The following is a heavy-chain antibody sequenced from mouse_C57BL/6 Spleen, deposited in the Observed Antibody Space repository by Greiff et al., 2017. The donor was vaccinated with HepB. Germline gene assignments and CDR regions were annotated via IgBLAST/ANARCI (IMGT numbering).Heavy chain of an antibody. CDR3: ARDNEYDEGYYAMDY. Sequence: EVKLVESGGGLVKPGGSLKLSCAASGFTFSSYAMSWVRQTPEKTLEWVATISDGGSYTYYPDNVKGRFTISRDNAKNNLYLQMSHLKSEDTAMYYCARDNEYDEGYYAMDYWGQGTSVTLSS. CDR2: ISDGGSYT. V-gene: IGHV5-4*01. J-gene: IGHJ4*01. CDR1: GFTFSSYA. D-gene: IGHD2-14*01.